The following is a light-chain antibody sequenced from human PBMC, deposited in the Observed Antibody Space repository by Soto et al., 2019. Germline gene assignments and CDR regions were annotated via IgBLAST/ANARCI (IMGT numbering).Light chain of an antibody. Sequence: DIVMTQSPLSLPVTPGEAASISCRSSQSLLHSNGYNYVDWYLQKPGQSPQLLIYLGSNRASGVPDRFRGSGSVTYFTLKISRVEAEDVGVYYCMQSLETPWTFGQGTKVDIK. J-gene: IGKJ1*01. CDR3: MQSLETPWT. CDR1: QSLLHSNGYNY. V-gene: IGKV2-28*01. CDR2: LGS.